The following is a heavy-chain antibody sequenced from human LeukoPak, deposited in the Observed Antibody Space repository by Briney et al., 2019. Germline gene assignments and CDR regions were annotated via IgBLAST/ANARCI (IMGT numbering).Heavy chain of an antibody. J-gene: IGHJ4*02. CDR3: ARERAGYNYGYYFDY. V-gene: IGHV3-7*01. D-gene: IGHD5-24*01. CDR1: GFTFSSYW. CDR2: IKQDGSEK. Sequence: GGSLRLSCAASGFTFSSYWMSWVRQPPGKGLEWVANIKQDGSEKYYVDFVKGRFTISRDNAKNSLYLQMNSLRAEDTAVYYCARERAGYNYGYYFDYWGQGTLVTVSS.